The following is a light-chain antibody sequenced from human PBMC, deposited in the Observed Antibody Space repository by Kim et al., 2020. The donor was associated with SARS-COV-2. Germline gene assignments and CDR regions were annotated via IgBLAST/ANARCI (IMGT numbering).Light chain of an antibody. V-gene: IGLV1-51*01. CDR3: GTWDSSLSLWV. CDR2: DNN. J-gene: IGLJ3*02. Sequence: GQKVTISCSGSSSNIGNNYVSWYQQFPGTAPKLLIYDNNQRPSGIPDRFSGSKSGTSATLGITGLQTGDEADYYCGTWDSSLSLWVFGGGTQLTVL. CDR1: SSNIGNNY.